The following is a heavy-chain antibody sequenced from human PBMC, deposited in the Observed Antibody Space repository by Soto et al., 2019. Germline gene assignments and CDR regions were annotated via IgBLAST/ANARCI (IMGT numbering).Heavy chain of an antibody. J-gene: IGHJ4*02. CDR3: AREEYYYDSSGYYTSFYFDY. CDR1: GYSISSGYY. CDR2: IYHSGST. Sequence: SETLSLTCAVSGYSISSGYYWGWIRQPPGKGLEWIGSIYHSGSTYYNPSLKSRVTISVDTSKNQFSLKLSSVTAADTALYYRAREEYYYDSSGYYTSFYFDYWGQGTLHTVSS. V-gene: IGHV4-38-2*01. D-gene: IGHD3-22*01.